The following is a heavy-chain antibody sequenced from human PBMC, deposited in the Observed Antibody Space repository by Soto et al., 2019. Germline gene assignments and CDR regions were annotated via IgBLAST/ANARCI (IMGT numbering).Heavy chain of an antibody. CDR1: GFTFSSYS. Sequence: GGSLRLSCAASGFTFSSYSMNWVRQAPGKGLEWVSYISSSTSSIYYADSVKGRFTMSRDNAKNSLYLQMSSLRDEDTAVYYCAILAVPATGFDYWGQGTLVTVSS. CDR2: ISSSTSSI. J-gene: IGHJ4*02. D-gene: IGHD6-19*01. CDR3: AILAVPATGFDY. V-gene: IGHV3-48*02.